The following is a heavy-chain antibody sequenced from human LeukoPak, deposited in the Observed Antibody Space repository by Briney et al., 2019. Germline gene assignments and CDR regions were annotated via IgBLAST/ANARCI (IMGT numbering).Heavy chain of an antibody. D-gene: IGHD6-13*01. CDR2: INPNSGGT. Sequence: ASVKVSCKASGYTFTGYYMHWVRQAPRQGLEWMGWINPNSGGTNYAQKFQGRVTMTRDTSISTAYMELSRLRSDDTAVYYCARKGLIAAAALGYWGQGTLVTVSS. CDR3: ARKGLIAAAALGY. CDR1: GYTFTGYY. V-gene: IGHV1-2*02. J-gene: IGHJ4*02.